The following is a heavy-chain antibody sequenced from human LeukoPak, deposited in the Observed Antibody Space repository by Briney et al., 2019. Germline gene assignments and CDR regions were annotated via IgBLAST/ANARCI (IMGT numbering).Heavy chain of an antibody. CDR3: AKLTCSSTFCPLDY. D-gene: IGHD2-2*01. V-gene: IGHV4-39*01. J-gene: IGHJ4*02. CDR2: VSYSGTT. CDR1: GGSISSSSFF. Sequence: SETLSLTCTVSGGSISSSSFFWAWIRQPPGEGLEWIGTVSYSGTTYYSPSLKSRVTISVDTSKNQFSLRLTSVTAADTALYYCAKLTCSSTFCPLDYWGQGTLATVSS.